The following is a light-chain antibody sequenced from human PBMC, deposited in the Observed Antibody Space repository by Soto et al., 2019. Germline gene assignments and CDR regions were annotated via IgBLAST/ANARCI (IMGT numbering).Light chain of an antibody. Sequence: DIQMTQSPSSLSASVGDTVKLTCRANHTIDNYLNWYQQKPGKAPELLIFAASSLHSGVPSRFSGSGSGTDFTFTISRLQLEDFATYYCHQTYTVLCTFGQGTRVEIK. CDR1: HTIDNY. CDR2: AAS. V-gene: IGKV1-39*01. J-gene: IGKJ1*01. CDR3: HQTYTVLCT.